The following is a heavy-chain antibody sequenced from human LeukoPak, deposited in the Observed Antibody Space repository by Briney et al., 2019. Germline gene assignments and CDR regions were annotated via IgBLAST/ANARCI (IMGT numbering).Heavy chain of an antibody. CDR1: GGSISSSSYY. CDR2: IYYSGST. J-gene: IGHJ5*02. CDR3: ARQEAYYDILTGYMTKWFDP. Sequence: SETLSLTXTVSGGSISSSSYYWGWIRQPPGKGLEWIGSIYYSGSTYYNPSLKSRVTISVDTSKNQFSLKLSSVTAADTAVYYCARQEAYYDILTGYMTKWFDPWGQGTLVTVSS. D-gene: IGHD3-9*01. V-gene: IGHV4-39*01.